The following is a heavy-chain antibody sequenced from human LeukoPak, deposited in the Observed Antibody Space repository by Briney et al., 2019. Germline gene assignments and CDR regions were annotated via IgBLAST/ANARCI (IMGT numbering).Heavy chain of an antibody. V-gene: IGHV3-21*01. D-gene: IGHD2-2*01. CDR3: ARDPSTSDEDPVY. CDR1: GFTFSSYS. Sequence: KSGGSLRLSCAASGFTFSSYSMNWVRQAPGKGLEWVSSISSSSSYIYYADSVKGRFTISRDNAKNSLYLQMNSLRAEDTAVYYCARDPSTSDEDPVYWGQGTLVTVSS. J-gene: IGHJ4*02. CDR2: ISSSSSYI.